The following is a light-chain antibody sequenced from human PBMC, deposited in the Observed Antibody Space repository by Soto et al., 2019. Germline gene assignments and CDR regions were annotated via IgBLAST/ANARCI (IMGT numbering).Light chain of an antibody. CDR2: DVS. CDR3: CSYAGTYTFWV. J-gene: IGLJ3*02. Sequence: QSALTQPRSVSGSPGQSVTISCTGTSSDVGGYNYVSWYQQHPGKAPKVMIYDVSRRPSGVPDRFSGSKSGNMASLTISGLQPEDEADYYCCSYAGTYTFWVFGGGTKLTVL. V-gene: IGLV2-11*01. CDR1: SSDVGGYNY.